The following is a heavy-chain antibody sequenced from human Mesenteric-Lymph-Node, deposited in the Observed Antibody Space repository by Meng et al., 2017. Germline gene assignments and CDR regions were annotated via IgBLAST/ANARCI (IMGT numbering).Heavy chain of an antibody. V-gene: IGHV4-34*01. D-gene: IGHD1-26*01. CDR2: INHSGST. CDR3: ARGRGPIVGATLFDY. J-gene: IGHJ4*02. CDR1: GGSFSGYY. Sequence: QVTLQHWGAGLLKPSETLALTCAVYGGSFSGYYWSWIRQPPGKGLEWIGEINHSGSTNYNPSLKSRVTISVDTSKNQFSLKLSSVTAADTAVYYCARGRGPIVGATLFDYWGQGTLVTVSS.